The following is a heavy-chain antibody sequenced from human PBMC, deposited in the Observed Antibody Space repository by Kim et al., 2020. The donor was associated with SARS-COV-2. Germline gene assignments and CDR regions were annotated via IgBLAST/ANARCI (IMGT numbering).Heavy chain of an antibody. J-gene: IGHJ4*02. D-gene: IGHD2-2*02. V-gene: IGHV4-59*08. CDR2: IYYSGST. CDR1: GGSISSYY. Sequence: SETLSLTCTVSGGSISSYYWSWIRQPPGKGLEWIGYIYYSGSTNYNPSLKSRVTISVDTSKNQFSLKLSSVTAADTAVYYCARLYTETGLYYDYWGQGTLVTVSS. CDR3: ARLYTETGLYYDY.